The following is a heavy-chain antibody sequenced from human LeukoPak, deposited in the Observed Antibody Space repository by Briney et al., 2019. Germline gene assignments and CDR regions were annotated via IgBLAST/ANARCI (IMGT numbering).Heavy chain of an antibody. J-gene: IGHJ4*02. V-gene: IGHV3-30*04. Sequence: PGGSLRLSCAASGFTFSGYAMHWVRQAPGKGLEWVAVISYDGSNKYYADSVKGRFTISRDNSKNTLHLQMNSLRAEDTAVYYCAKDNQRGYSYGFGYFDYWGQGTLVTVSS. CDR3: AKDNQRGYSYGFGYFDY. D-gene: IGHD5-18*01. CDR2: ISYDGSNK. CDR1: GFTFSGYA.